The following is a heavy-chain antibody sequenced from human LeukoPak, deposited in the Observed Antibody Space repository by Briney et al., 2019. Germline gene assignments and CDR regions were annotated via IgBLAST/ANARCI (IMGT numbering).Heavy chain of an antibody. CDR2: ITGNGGMI. Sequence: GGSLRLSCAGSGFTFRTNAMDWVRQVPGKGLEWVAGITGNGGMIRYADSVKGRFTISRDNSKNTLYLQMNSLRVEDTAVYYCAKDRVPDGMWEIDSWGQGAPVTVSS. CDR3: AKDRVPDGMWEIDS. D-gene: IGHD1-26*01. J-gene: IGHJ4*02. CDR1: GFTFRTNA. V-gene: IGHV3-23*01.